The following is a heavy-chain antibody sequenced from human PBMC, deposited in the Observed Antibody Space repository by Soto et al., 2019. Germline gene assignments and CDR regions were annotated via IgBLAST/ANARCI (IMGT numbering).Heavy chain of an antibody. J-gene: IGHJ5*02. CDR2: INHSGST. V-gene: IGHV4-34*01. D-gene: IGHD2-15*01. CDR3: ARGYCSGGSCYATYNWFDP. Sequence: QVQLQQWGAGLLKPSETLSLTCAVYGGSFSGYYWSWIRQPPGKGMEWIGEINHSGSTNYNPSLKRVVAISVDTSKNHFSLKLSSVTAADTAVYYCARGYCSGGSCYATYNWFDPWGQGTLVTVSS. CDR1: GGSFSGYY.